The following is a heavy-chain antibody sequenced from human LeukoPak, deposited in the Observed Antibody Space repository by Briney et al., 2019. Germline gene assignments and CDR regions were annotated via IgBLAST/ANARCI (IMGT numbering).Heavy chain of an antibody. V-gene: IGHV5-51*01. CDR1: GYTFTNYW. Sequence: GESLKTSCKGSGYTFTNYWIGWVRQMPGKGLEWMGILYPGDSDTRYSPSFQGQVTISADKSISTAYLQWSSLKASDTAMYYCARHRRTGGIYYFDYWGQGTLVTVSS. CDR3: ARHRRTGGIYYFDY. D-gene: IGHD1-14*01. CDR2: LYPGDSDT. J-gene: IGHJ4*02.